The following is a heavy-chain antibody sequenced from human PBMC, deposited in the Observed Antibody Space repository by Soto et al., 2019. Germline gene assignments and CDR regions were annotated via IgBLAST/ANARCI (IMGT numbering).Heavy chain of an antibody. CDR2: ISYDGSNK. D-gene: IGHD6-19*01. CDR1: GFTFSSYG. CDR3: AKVQAVAGSPPFDY. V-gene: IGHV3-30*18. Sequence: PGGSLRLSCAASGFTFSSYGMHWVRQAPGKGLEWVAVISYDGSNKYYADSVKGRFTISRDNSKNTLYLQMNSLRAEDTAVYYCAKVQAVAGSPPFDYWGQGTLVNVS. J-gene: IGHJ4*02.